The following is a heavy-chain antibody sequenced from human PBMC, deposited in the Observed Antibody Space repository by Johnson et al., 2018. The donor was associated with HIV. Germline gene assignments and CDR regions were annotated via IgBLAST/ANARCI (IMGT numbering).Heavy chain of an antibody. J-gene: IGHJ3*02. Sequence: EQLVESGGGLAKPAWSPRLSCSASQFTFSRYYMTWVRQAPGKGLEWVSVLFSGGSTYYADSVKGRFTISRDNSKNTLYLQMNSLRAEDTAVYYCARDLGGGYSSSSYAFDIWGQGTMVTVSS. CDR2: LFSGGST. CDR3: ARDLGGGYSSSSYAFDI. CDR1: QFTFSRYY. V-gene: IGHV3-66*02. D-gene: IGHD6-6*01.